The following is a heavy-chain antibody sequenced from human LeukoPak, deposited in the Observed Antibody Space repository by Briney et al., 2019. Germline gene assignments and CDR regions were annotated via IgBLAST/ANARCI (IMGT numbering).Heavy chain of an antibody. Sequence: GGSLSLSCAASGFTFSTYWMNWYRQAPGKGQEWVGNINQDASEINYVDSVRGRFTISSDNAKNSLHLQMNSLRAEDTAVYYCATDRDNSDWQKRFDSWGQGTLVTVSS. CDR2: INQDASEI. D-gene: IGHD2-21*02. CDR1: GFTFSTYW. J-gene: IGHJ4*02. CDR3: ATDRDNSDWQKRFDS. V-gene: IGHV3-7*01.